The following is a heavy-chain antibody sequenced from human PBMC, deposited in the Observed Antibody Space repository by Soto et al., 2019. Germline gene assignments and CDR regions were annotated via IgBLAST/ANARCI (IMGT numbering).Heavy chain of an antibody. CDR2: IKTSGDTK. CDR3: ARDGYGDPYFYYGLDV. J-gene: IGHJ6*02. V-gene: IGHV3-48*03. CDR1: GFAFGFYE. Sequence: GGSLRLSCAASGFAFGFYEMTWVRQSPGKGLEWVSYIKTSGDTKYYADSVKGRFTISRDNARNSLYLQMNSLRAEDTAVYYCARDGYGDPYFYYGLDVWGQGTTVTVSS. D-gene: IGHD4-17*01.